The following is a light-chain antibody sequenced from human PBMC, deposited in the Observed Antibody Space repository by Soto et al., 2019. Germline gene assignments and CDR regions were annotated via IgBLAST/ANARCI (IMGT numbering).Light chain of an antibody. J-gene: IGKJ4*01. CDR3: QQYNNWPPLT. Sequence: EIVLTQSPVTLSLSPGEGATLSCKASQSISIDLAWYQQKPGQVPRLLIYDASSRATGIPGRFTGSGSGTDFTLTISSLEPEDFAVYYCQQYNNWPPLTFGGGTKVEIK. CDR1: QSISID. V-gene: IGKV3-11*01. CDR2: DAS.